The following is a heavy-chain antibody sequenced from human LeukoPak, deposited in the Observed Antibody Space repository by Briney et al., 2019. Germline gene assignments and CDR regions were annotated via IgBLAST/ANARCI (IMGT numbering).Heavy chain of an antibody. CDR3: AKDKKHYYDSSELN. J-gene: IGHJ4*02. CDR1: GFTFSNYG. D-gene: IGHD3-22*01. V-gene: IGHV3-23*01. CDR2: ISGSGGST. Sequence: GGSLRLSCAASGFTFSNYGMSWVRQAPGKGLEWVSAISGSGGSTYYADSVKGRFTISRDNSKNTLYLQMNSLRAEDTAVYYCAKDKKHYYDSSELNWGQGTLVTVSS.